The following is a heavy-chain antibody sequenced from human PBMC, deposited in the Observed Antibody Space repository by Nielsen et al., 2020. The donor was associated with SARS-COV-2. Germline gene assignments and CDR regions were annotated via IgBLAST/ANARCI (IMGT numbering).Heavy chain of an antibody. Sequence: GESLKISCAASGFTFSSYGMHWVRQAPGKGLEWVAVISYDGSNKYYADSVKGRFTISRDNSKNTLYLQMNSLRAEDTAVYHCAKEERMLDTAMVTVDYWGQGTLVTVSS. V-gene: IGHV3-30*18. CDR1: GFTFSSYG. D-gene: IGHD5-18*01. J-gene: IGHJ4*02. CDR3: AKEERMLDTAMVTVDY. CDR2: ISYDGSNK.